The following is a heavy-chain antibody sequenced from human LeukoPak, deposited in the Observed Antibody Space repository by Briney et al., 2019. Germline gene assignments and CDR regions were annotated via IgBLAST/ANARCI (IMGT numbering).Heavy chain of an antibody. D-gene: IGHD2-8*02. J-gene: IGHJ6*02. CDR3: ARVLVGTLGGYYYYYGMDV. V-gene: IGHV1-69*04. Sequence: SVNVSCKASGGTFSSYAISWVRQAPGHGLEWIGRIIPILGIANYAQKFQGRVTITADKYTSTAYMALSSLRSEDTAVYYCARVLVGTLGGYYYYYGMDVWGQGTTVTVSS. CDR2: IIPILGIA. CDR1: GGTFSSYA.